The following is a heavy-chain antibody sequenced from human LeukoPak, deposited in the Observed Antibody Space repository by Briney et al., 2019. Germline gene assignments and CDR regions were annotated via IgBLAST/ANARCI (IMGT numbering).Heavy chain of an antibody. Sequence: GVSLRLSCAASGFTFRSYGMDWVRQAPGKGLEGVAVISYDGSNKYYANSVKGRFTISRDNSKNTLYLEINSLRVEDTAVYYCAKDPIAVAGNNYYRMDVWGQGTAVTVSS. CDR3: AKDPIAVAGNNYYRMDV. CDR1: GFTFRSYG. CDR2: ISYDGSNK. J-gene: IGHJ6*02. D-gene: IGHD6-19*01. V-gene: IGHV3-30*18.